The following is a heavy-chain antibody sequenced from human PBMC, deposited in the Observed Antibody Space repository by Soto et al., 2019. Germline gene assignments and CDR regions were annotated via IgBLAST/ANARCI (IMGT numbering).Heavy chain of an antibody. CDR3: ARDRAHGLDI. J-gene: IGHJ3*02. CDR2: ISTYKGNT. V-gene: IGHV1-18*01. CDR1: GDTFASNG. Sequence: ASVKVSCKACGDTFASNGISWVRQAPGQGLEWIGWISTYKGNTNYAQNLQGRVTLTRDTSTDTVYMEMRSLKSDDTAVYYCARDRAHGLDIWGQGTMVTVSS.